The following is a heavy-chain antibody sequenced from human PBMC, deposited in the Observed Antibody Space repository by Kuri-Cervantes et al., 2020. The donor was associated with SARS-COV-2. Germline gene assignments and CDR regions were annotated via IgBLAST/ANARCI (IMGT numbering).Heavy chain of an antibody. J-gene: IGHJ3*01. CDR2: IRGGGYTT. V-gene: IGHV3-23*01. D-gene: IGHD4-17*01. CDR1: GFTFSRYA. Sequence: GESLKISCAPSGFTFSRYAMIWVRQAPGKVLEWISAIRGGGYTTYYADSVKGRFTISRDNFKNTLYLQMNNLRAEDTAVYYCAKDPNGDYVGAFDFWGQGTLVTVSS. CDR3: AKDPNGDYVGAFDF.